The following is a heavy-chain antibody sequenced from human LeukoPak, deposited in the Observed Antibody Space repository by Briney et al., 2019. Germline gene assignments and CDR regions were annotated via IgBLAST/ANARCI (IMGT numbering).Heavy chain of an antibody. Sequence: GGSLRLSCAASGFTFSNYWMSWVRQAPGKGLEWVANIKQDGSEKYYVDSVKGRFTISRDNAKNSLYLQMNSLRAEDTAVYYCARAPLKTQQDYWGQGTLVTVSS. V-gene: IGHV3-7*03. CDR2: IKQDGSEK. CDR1: GFTFSNYW. J-gene: IGHJ4*02. CDR3: ARAPLKTQQDY. D-gene: IGHD1/OR15-1a*01.